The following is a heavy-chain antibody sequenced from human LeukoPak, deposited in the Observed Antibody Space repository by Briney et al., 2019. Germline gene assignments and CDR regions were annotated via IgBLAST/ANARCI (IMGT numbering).Heavy chain of an antibody. Sequence: SETLSLTCTVSGGSISSYYWSWIRQPPGKGLEWIGYIYYSGSTNYNPSLKSRVTISVDTSKNQFSLKLSSVTAADTAVYYCARVSKLDDYVWGSYRPPVYYFDYWGQGTLVTVSS. CDR3: ARVSKLDDYVWGSYRPPVYYFDY. D-gene: IGHD3-16*02. CDR2: IYYSGST. CDR1: GGSISSYY. V-gene: IGHV4-59*01. J-gene: IGHJ4*02.